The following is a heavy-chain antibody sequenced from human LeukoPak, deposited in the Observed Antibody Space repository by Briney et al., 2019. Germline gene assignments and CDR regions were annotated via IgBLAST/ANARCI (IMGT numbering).Heavy chain of an antibody. CDR1: GGSISGSY. Sequence: PSETLSLTCTVSGGSISGSYWSWIRQPPGKGLEWIGSFYYSGNTNYNPSLKSRVTISVGTSKNQFSLNLSSVTAADTAVYYCARDPSRDNFFDPWGQGTLVTVSS. J-gene: IGHJ5*02. CDR2: FYYSGNT. V-gene: IGHV4-59*01. D-gene: IGHD5-24*01. CDR3: ARDPSRDNFFDP.